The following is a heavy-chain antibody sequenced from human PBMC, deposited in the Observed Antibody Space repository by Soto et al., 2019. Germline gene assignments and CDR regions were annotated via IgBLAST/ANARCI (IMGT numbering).Heavy chain of an antibody. J-gene: IGHJ4*02. CDR1: GFTFSSYS. V-gene: IGHV3-21*01. CDR2: ISSSSSYI. CDR3: ARAGSGSYYPPFDY. D-gene: IGHD3-10*01. Sequence: EVQLVESGGGLVQPGGSLRLSCAASGFTFSSYSMNWVRQAPGKGLEWVSSISSSSSYIYYADSVKGRFTISRDNAKNSLYLQMNSLRAEDTAVYYCARAGSGSYYPPFDYWGQGTLVTVSS.